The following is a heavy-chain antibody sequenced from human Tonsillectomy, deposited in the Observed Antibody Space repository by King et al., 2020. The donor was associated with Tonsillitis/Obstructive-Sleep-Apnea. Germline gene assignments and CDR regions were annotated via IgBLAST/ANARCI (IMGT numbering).Heavy chain of an antibody. V-gene: IGHV1-69*01. CDR2: IIPICVTS. D-gene: IGHD3-10*01. Sequence: VQLVESGGEVTKPGSSVKVSCKVSGGTFSSYAISWVRQAPGEGLEWMGGIIPICVTSNYAQKFQGRVTITADESTSTAYMELSRLRSADTAVYYCARGGGYYYMDVWGKGTTVTVSS. CDR3: ARGGGYYYMDV. CDR1: GGTFSSYA. J-gene: IGHJ6*03.